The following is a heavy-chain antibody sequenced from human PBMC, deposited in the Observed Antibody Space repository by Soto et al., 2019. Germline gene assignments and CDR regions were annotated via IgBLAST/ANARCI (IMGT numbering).Heavy chain of an antibody. D-gene: IGHD6-13*01. CDR2: INPLPTSGST. J-gene: IGHJ4*02. V-gene: IGHV1-46*01. CDR3: ARDLAAAAY. CDR1: GSIFTNYY. Sequence: QVQLVQSGAEVKKPGASVKVSCKASGSIFTNYYIHWVRQAPGQGLEWMAIINPLPTSGSTNYAQKFQGRVTVTRDTSTSTVYLELSSLRSDDTAVYYCARDLAAAAYWGQGTLVTVSS.